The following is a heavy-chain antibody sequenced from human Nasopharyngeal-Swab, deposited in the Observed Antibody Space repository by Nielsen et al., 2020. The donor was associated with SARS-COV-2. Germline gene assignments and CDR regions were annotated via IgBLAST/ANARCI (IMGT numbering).Heavy chain of an antibody. D-gene: IGHD5-18*01. V-gene: IGHV3-23*01. CDR1: GFIFSNYA. CDR3: AKDQGYSYGAPDS. Sequence: GGSLRLSCAASGFIFSNYAMNWVRLAPGKGLEWVSAISGRGDSTFYADSVKGRFTISRDNSKNTLYLQMNSLRADDTALYYCAKDQGYSYGAPDSWGQGTLVTVSS. CDR2: ISGRGDST. J-gene: IGHJ4*02.